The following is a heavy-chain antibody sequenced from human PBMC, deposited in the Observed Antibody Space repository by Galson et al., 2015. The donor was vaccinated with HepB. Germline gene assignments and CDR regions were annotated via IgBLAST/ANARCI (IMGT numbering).Heavy chain of an antibody. CDR3: ARGQVMGYSHADGFDV. CDR1: GYMFNISA. Sequence: SVKVSCKAFGYMFNISAINWVRHAPGQGLEWMGWINTHNGSSAQKFRDRLTMTIDTPTSTAYMEMRSLRSDDTAVFYCARGQVMGYSHADGFDVWGQGTSVTVSS. J-gene: IGHJ3*01. CDR2: INTHNG. V-gene: IGHV1-18*04. D-gene: IGHD2-8*01.